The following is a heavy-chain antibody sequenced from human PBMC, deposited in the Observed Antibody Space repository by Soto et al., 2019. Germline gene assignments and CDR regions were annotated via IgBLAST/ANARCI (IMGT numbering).Heavy chain of an antibody. V-gene: IGHV4-31*03. D-gene: IGHD2-15*01. CDR1: GGSISSGGYY. J-gene: IGHJ4*02. CDR3: ARVYCSGGSCYEFDY. CDR2: IYYRGST. Sequence: QVQLQESGPGLVKPSQTLSLTCTVSGGSISSGGYYWSWIRQHPGKGLEWIGYIYYRGSTYYNPSLKSRVTISVDTSKNQFSLKLSSVTAADTAVYYCARVYCSGGSCYEFDYWGQGTLVTVSS.